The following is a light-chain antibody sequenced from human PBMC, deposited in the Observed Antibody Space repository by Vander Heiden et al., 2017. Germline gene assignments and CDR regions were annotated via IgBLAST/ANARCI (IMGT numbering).Light chain of an antibody. J-gene: IGKJ1*01. CDR2: LGS. CDR3: RQAIQTPIE. CDR1: QSLLHSNGYNY. V-gene: IGKV2-28*01. Sequence: DIVMTQSPLSLPVTPGEPASISCRSSQSLLHSNGYNYLDWYLQKPGQSPQLLIYLGSNRASGVPDRLSGSGSGTDFTLKISRGEAEDVGVYYCRQAIQTPIELGKGTKVQIK.